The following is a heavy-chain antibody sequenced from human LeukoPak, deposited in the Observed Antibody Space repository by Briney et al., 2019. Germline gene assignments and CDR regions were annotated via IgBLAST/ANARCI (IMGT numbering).Heavy chain of an antibody. Sequence: SETLSLTCTVSGGSISSYYWSWIRQPAGKGLECIGCVYTSGTTNYNPSVKSRVTMSVDTSKNQVSLKLSSVTAADTAVYYCARGGASSSWLRGAFDIWGQGTMVTVSS. CDR1: GGSISSYY. CDR3: ARGGASSSWLRGAFDI. V-gene: IGHV4-4*07. CDR2: VYTSGTT. D-gene: IGHD6-13*01. J-gene: IGHJ3*02.